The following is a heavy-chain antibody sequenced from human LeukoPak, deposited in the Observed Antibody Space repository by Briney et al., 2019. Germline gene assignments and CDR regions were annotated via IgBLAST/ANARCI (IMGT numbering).Heavy chain of an antibody. D-gene: IGHD3-22*01. J-gene: IGHJ6*02. V-gene: IGHV3-53*04. CDR3: ANSRMYYESSGWNYGMDV. CDR2: IYSGGST. CDR1: GFTVSSNY. Sequence: PGGSLRLSCAVSGFTVSSNYMSWVRQPPGKGLEWVSVIYSGGSTYYADSVKGRFTISRHDSRDTLNLQMNSLRVEDTAVYYCANSRMYYESSGWNYGMDVWGQGTTVTVSS.